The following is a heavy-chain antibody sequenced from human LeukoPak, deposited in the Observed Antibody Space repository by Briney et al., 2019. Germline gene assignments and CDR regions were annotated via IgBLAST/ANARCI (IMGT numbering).Heavy chain of an antibody. D-gene: IGHD3-16*01. CDR3: ARAFVSYYYYGMDV. CDR1: GFTFSSYA. V-gene: IGHV3-23*01. CDR2: ISGSGGST. Sequence: GGSHRLSCAASGFTFSSYAMSWVRQAPGKGLEWVSGISGSGGSTHYADSVKDRFTISRDNSKNTLYLQMNSLRAEDTAVYYCARAFVSYYYYGMDVWGQGTTVTVSS. J-gene: IGHJ6*02.